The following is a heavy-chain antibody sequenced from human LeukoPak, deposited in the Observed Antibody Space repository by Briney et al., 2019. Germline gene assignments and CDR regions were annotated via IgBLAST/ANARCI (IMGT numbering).Heavy chain of an antibody. D-gene: IGHD3-3*01. CDR1: GFTLSSYT. V-gene: IGHV3-21*01. CDR3: AGAYYDFWSGYYGDVCFDY. J-gene: IGHJ4*02. Sequence: GGSLRLSCAVSGFTLSSYTMNWVRQAPGKGLEWVSFISSSSSYIYYADSVKGRFTISRDNAENSLYLQMNSLRAEDTAVYYCAGAYYDFWSGYYGDVCFDYWGQGTLVTVSS. CDR2: ISSSSSYI.